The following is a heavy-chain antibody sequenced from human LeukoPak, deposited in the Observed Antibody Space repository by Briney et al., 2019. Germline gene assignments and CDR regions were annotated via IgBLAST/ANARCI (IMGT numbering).Heavy chain of an antibody. D-gene: IGHD1-26*01. V-gene: IGHV1-3*01. Sequence: ASVKVSCTASGYTFTSYAMHWVRQAPGQRLEWMGWINAGNGNTKYSQKFQGRVTITRDTSASTACMELSSLRSEDTAVYYCARDWGGGATPAFDYWGQGTLITVSS. J-gene: IGHJ4*02. CDR3: ARDWGGGATPAFDY. CDR2: INAGNGNT. CDR1: GYTFTSYA.